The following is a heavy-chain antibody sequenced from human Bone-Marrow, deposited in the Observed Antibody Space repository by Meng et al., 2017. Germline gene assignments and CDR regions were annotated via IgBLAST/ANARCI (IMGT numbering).Heavy chain of an antibody. CDR2: MNPNSGNT. CDR3: ARDFTNPKKEKVVPAAHYDY. CDR1: GYTFTGYY. J-gene: IGHJ4*02. V-gene: IGHV1-2*02. D-gene: IGHD2-2*01. Sequence: ASVKVSCKASGYTFTGYYMHWVRQATGQGLEWMGWMNPNSGNTGYAQKFQGRVTMTRDTSISTAYMELSRLRSDDTAVYYCARDFTNPKKEKVVPAAHYDYWGQGKLV.